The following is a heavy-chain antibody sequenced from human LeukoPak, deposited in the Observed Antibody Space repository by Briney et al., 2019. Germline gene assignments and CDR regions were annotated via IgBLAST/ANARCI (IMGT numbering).Heavy chain of an antibody. Sequence: GGSLRLSCAASGCTFRDHYRDWVLRPSGKGLVGVGGSRNKGNRYTTAYAASVKGRFPISRDDSKNSLYLQMNSLKTEDTAVYYCARAYSRAWYSPGYWGQGTLVTVSS. V-gene: IGHV3-72*01. CDR1: GCTFRDHY. J-gene: IGHJ4*02. D-gene: IGHD6-19*01. CDR3: ARAYSRAWYSPGY. CDR2: SRNKGNRYTT.